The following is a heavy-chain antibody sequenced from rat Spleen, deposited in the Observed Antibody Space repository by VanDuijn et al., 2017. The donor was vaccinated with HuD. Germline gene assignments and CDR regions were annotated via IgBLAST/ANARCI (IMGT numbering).Heavy chain of an antibody. CDR1: GFTFSDYY. CDR3: ARREQLGGYFDY. D-gene: IGHD1-10*01. V-gene: IGHV5-29*01. J-gene: IGHJ2*01. Sequence: EVQLVESDGGLVQPGRSLKLSCAASGFTFSDYYMAWVRQAPTKGLEWVATISFDGRRNYYRDSVKGRFTISRDNAKSTLSLQMDSLRSEDTATYYCARREQLGGYFDYWGQGVMVTVSS. CDR2: ISFDGRRN.